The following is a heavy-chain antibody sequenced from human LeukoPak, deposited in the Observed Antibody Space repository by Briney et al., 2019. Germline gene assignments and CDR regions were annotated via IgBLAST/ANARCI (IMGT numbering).Heavy chain of an antibody. V-gene: IGHV4-34*01. Sequence: SETLSLTCAVYGGSFSGYYWSWIRQPPGKGLEWIGEINHSGSTNYNPSLKSRVTISVDTSKNQFSLKLSSVTAADTAVYYCARASARWFDPWGQGTLVTVSS. CDR3: ARASARWFDP. CDR2: INHSGST. J-gene: IGHJ5*02. CDR1: GGSFSGYY.